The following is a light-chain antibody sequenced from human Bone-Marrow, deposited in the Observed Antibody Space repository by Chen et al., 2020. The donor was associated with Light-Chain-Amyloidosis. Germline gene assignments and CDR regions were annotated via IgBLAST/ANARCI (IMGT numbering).Light chain of an antibody. CDR1: QTISSNY. CDR2: GSS. Sequence: LVLPQSPGTLPLSPGEGANLSCRASQTISSNYLSWYQQKFGQAPRLLIYGSSSRATGIPDRFTGSGSGTDFTLTINRLEPEDFAMYYCQQYGTSPLTFGGGTKVEIK. V-gene: IGKV3-20*01. CDR3: QQYGTSPLT. J-gene: IGKJ4*01.